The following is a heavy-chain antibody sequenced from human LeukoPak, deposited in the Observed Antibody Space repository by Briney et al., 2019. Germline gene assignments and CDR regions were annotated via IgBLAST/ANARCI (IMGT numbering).Heavy chain of an antibody. J-gene: IGHJ4*02. V-gene: IGHV3-30*02. CDR2: IRYDGSNK. Sequence: GGSLRLSCAASGFIFSNYGMYWVRQAPGKGLEWVAFIRYDGSNKYYADSVKGRFTISRDNSKNTLFLQMNSLRAEDTAVYYCARSLSSRGLIIPRTSRYFDYWGQGTLVTVSS. CDR3: ARSLSSRGLIIPRTSRYFDY. D-gene: IGHD3-10*01. CDR1: GFIFSNYG.